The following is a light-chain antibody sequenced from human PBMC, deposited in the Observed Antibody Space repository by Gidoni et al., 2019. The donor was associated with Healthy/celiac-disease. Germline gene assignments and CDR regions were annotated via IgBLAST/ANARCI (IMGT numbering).Light chain of an antibody. J-gene: IGKJ2*04. CDR1: QNIHSY. CDR3: QQSYSTPSS. CDR2: AAS. Sequence: DIQMTQSPSSLSASIGDGVTITCRASQNIHSYLNWYQQKPGKAPKLLIYAASTLQSGVPSKFSGSGSGTDFTLTISSLQPEDFATYYCQQSYSTPSSFGQGTKLEIK. V-gene: IGKV1-39*01.